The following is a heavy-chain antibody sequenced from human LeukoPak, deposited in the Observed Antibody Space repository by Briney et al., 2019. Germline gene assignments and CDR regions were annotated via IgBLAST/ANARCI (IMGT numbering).Heavy chain of an antibody. D-gene: IGHD3-22*01. J-gene: IGHJ5*02. Sequence: SETLSLTCTVSGGSVSSGSYYWSWIRQPPGKGLEWIGYIYYSGSTDSNPSLKSRVTMSVDTSKNQFSMKLSSVTAADTAVYYCARGGTPITMIVVESNWFDPWGQGTRVTVSS. V-gene: IGHV4-61*01. CDR2: IYYSGST. CDR3: ARGGTPITMIVVESNWFDP. CDR1: GGSVSSGSYY.